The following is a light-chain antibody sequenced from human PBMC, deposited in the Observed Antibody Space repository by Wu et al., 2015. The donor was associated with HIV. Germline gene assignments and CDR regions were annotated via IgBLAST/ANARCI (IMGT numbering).Light chain of an antibody. CDR2: DAF. Sequence: EVVLTQSPDTLSLSPGERAALSCRASQSIDSNVAWYQQKPGQAPRLLIYDAFYRATGIPARFSGSGSGTDFTLTISSLESEDFVVYHCQQRGNWPLTFGQGTRLEIK. CDR3: QQRGNWPLT. CDR1: QSIDSN. J-gene: IGKJ5*01. V-gene: IGKV3-11*01.